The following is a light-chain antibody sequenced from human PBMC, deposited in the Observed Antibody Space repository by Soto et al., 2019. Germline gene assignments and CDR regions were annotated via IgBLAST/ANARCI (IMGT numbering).Light chain of an antibody. V-gene: IGKV1-33*01. Sequence: EVTKSQPSLSASVGDIVKITGRASQSISSYLNWYQQKLGKAPKLLIYDASNLETGVPSRFSGSGSGTDFTFTISSLQPEDIATYYCQQYSHLITFGQGTRLAI. J-gene: IGKJ5*01. CDR1: QSISSY. CDR3: QQYSHLIT. CDR2: DAS.